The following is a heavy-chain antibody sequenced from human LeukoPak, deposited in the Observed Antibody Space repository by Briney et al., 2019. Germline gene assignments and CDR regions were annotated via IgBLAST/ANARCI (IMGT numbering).Heavy chain of an antibody. V-gene: IGHV4-34*01. D-gene: IGHD5-12*01. Sequence: SETLSLTCAVEGGAFNAYYWSWVRQSPEKWMEWIAEINQGGSTIYNPSLKNRVTMSIDTTRKHISLQLASLTAADTAVYFCARRGIWIQWNFEYWGQGVLVTVSS. CDR2: INQGGST. CDR1: GGAFNAYY. CDR3: ARRGIWIQWNFEY. J-gene: IGHJ4*02.